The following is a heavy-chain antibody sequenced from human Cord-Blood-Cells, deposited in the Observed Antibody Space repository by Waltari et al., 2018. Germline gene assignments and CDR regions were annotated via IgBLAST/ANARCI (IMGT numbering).Heavy chain of an antibody. CDR3: AKSADTGDVDYFDD. CDR1: GFTFRSYA. D-gene: IGHD7-27*01. Sequence: EVQLLESGGGLVQPGGSVILSCAASGFTFRSYAISWVRQAPGKGLEWVSAISGSGGSTYDADSVKGRFTISRDNSKNTLYRQMNSLRAEDTSVYCCAKSADTGDVDYFDDWGQGTLVTVSS. V-gene: IGHV3-23*01. CDR2: ISGSGGST. J-gene: IGHJ4*02.